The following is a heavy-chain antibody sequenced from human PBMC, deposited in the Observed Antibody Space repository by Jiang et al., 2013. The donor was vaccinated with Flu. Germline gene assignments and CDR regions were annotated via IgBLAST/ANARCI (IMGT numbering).Heavy chain of an antibody. CDR2: MYDTGNT. J-gene: IGHJ4*02. V-gene: IGHV4-59*08. CDR3: ARHEYHHGSGSHYFDY. D-gene: IGHD3-10*01. Sequence: GSGLVKPSETLSLTCTVSGGSISSYYWSWIRQPPGKGLEWIGYMYDTGNTNYNPSLKSRVTISLDTSRNQLSLKLSSVTAADTAVYYCARHEYHHGSGSHYFDYWGQGSLVTVSS. CDR1: GGSISSYY.